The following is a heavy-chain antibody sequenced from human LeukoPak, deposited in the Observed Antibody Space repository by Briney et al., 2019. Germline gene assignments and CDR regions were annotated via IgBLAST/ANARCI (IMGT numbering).Heavy chain of an antibody. CDR2: ISYDGSNK. Sequence: GRSLRLSCAASGFTFSSYAMHWVRQTPGKALEWVAVISYDGSNKYYADSVKGRFTISRDNAKNSLYLQMNSLRAEDTAVYYCARASYDFWSGYSYFDYWGQGTPVTVSS. J-gene: IGHJ4*02. D-gene: IGHD3-3*01. V-gene: IGHV3-30-3*01. CDR1: GFTFSSYA. CDR3: ARASYDFWSGYSYFDY.